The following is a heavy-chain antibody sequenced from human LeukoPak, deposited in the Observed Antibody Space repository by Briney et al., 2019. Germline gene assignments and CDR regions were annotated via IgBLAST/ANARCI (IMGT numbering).Heavy chain of an antibody. V-gene: IGHV5-51*01. CDR1: GYTFTSYW. CDR2: IYPGDSNT. CDR3: ARHVEGDY. Sequence: GESLKISCRCSGYTFTSYWIGWVRQMPGRGLEWMGIIYPGDSNTKYSPSFRGQVTISADKSISTAYLQWSSLKASDTAMYYCARHVEGDYWGQGTLVTVSS. D-gene: IGHD5-24*01. J-gene: IGHJ4*02.